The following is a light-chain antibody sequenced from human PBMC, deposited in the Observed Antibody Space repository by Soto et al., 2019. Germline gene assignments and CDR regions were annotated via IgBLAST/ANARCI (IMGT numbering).Light chain of an antibody. CDR2: DVS. CDR1: RSDIGAYNF. J-gene: IGLJ2*01. CDR3: TSWTTSTTMR. Sequence: QCALTQPASVSGSPGQSITITCTGTRSDIGAYNFVSWYQQHPGEVPKLMLYDVSIRPSGVSNRFSCSKSGNTASLTISGLQAEYEADYYCTSWTTSTTMRFGGGTK. V-gene: IGLV2-14*03.